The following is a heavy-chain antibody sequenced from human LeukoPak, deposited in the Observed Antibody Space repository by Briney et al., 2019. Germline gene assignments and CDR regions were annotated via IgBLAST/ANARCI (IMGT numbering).Heavy chain of an antibody. J-gene: IGHJ3*02. Sequence: GGSLRLSCAASGFTFSSYSMNWVRQAPGKGLEWVSSISSSSSYIYYADSVKGLFTISRDNAKNSLCLQMNSLRAEDTAVYYCARVSNYYDSSGLIFDAFDIWGQGTMVTVSS. D-gene: IGHD3-22*01. CDR3: ARVSNYYDSSGLIFDAFDI. CDR1: GFTFSSYS. V-gene: IGHV3-21*01. CDR2: ISSSSSYI.